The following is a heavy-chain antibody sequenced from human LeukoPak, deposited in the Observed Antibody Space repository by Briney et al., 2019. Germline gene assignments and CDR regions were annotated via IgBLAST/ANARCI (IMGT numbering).Heavy chain of an antibody. CDR1: GFTFIPYS. CDR3: ARAFGLTDY. D-gene: IGHD3/OR15-3a*01. Sequence: GSLSLSCVASGFTFIPYSMNWVRQAPGKGLEWVSSISSSSSYIYYADSVKGRFTISRDNAMNSLYLQMNSLRDEDTAVYYCARAFGLTDYWGQGTLVTVSS. J-gene: IGHJ4*02. CDR2: ISSSSSYI. V-gene: IGHV3-21*01.